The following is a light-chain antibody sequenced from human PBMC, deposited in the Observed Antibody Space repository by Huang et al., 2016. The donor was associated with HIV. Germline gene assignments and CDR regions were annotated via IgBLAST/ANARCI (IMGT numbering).Light chain of an antibody. J-gene: IGKJ2*01. CDR3: QQYDNLPLYT. V-gene: IGKV1-33*01. CDR1: QDISNY. Sequence: DIQMTQSPSSLSASVGDRVTITCQASQDISNYLNWYQQKPGKAPKLLIYDASNWDTGIPSRFSGSGSGTEFTFTISSLQPEDIATYYCQQYDNLPLYTFGQGTKLEIK. CDR2: DAS.